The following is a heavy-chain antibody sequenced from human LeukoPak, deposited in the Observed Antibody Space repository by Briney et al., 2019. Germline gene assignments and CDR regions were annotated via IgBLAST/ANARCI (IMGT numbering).Heavy chain of an antibody. J-gene: IGHJ6*02. CDR1: GYTFTGYY. CDR3: ARNLASSGYYYYYGMDV. D-gene: IGHD3-22*01. Sequence: ASVKVSCKASGYTFTGYYMHWVRQAPGQGLEWMGWINPNSGGTNYAQKFQGRVTMTRDTSISTAYMELSRLRSDDTAVYYCARNLASSGYYYYYGMDVWGQGTTVTVSS. V-gene: IGHV1-2*02. CDR2: INPNSGGT.